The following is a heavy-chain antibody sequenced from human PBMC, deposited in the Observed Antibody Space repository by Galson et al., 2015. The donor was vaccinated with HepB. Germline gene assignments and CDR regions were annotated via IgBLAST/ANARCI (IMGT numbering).Heavy chain of an antibody. Sequence: SLRLSCAASGFTFSSYAMSWVRQAPGKGLEWVSAISGSGGSTYYADSVKGRFTLSRDNSKNTLYLQMNSLRAEDTAVYYCAKDVETLGVVLGIFDYWGQGTLVTVSS. D-gene: IGHD3-16*01. CDR3: AKDVETLGVVLGIFDY. J-gene: IGHJ4*02. CDR1: GFTFSSYA. V-gene: IGHV3-23*01. CDR2: ISGSGGST.